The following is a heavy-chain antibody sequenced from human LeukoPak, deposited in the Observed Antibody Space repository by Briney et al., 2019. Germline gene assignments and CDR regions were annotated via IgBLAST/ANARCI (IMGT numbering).Heavy chain of an antibody. D-gene: IGHD2-8*01. V-gene: IGHV1-69*13. CDR1: GGTFSSYA. CDR2: IIPIFGTA. J-gene: IGHJ5*02. Sequence: ASVKVSCKASGGTFSSYAISWVRQAPGQGLEWMGGIIPIFGTANHAQKFQGRVTITADESTSTAYMELSSLRSEDTAVYYCARDRYCTNGVCYTPTGAGGYWFDPWGQGTLVTVSS. CDR3: ARDRYCTNGVCYTPTGAGGYWFDP.